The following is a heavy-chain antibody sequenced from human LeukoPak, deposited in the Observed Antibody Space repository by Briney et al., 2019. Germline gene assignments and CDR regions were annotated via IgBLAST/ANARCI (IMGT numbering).Heavy chain of an antibody. D-gene: IGHD6-13*01. J-gene: IGHJ6*03. V-gene: IGHV3-30*18. CDR3: AKEGFSSSWYGVGNYYYYYYMDV. CDR2: ISYDGSNK. CDR1: GFTFSSYG. Sequence: GGSLRLSCAASGFTFSSYGMHWVRQAPGKGLEWVAVISYDGSNKYYADSVKGRFTISRDNSKNTLYLQMNSLRAEDTAVYYCAKEGFSSSWYGVGNYYYYYYMDVWGKGTTVTVSS.